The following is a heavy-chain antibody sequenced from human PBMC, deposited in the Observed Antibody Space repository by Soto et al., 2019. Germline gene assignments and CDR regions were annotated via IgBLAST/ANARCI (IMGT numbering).Heavy chain of an antibody. CDR1: GGTFSSYA. Sequence: SVKVSCKASGGTFSSYAISWVRQAPGQGLEWMGGIIPIFGTANYAQKFQGRVTITADKSTSTAYMELNSLRAEDTAVYYCVRDSQRGEDFWSGPSDYYGMDVWGQGTTVTVSS. CDR3: VRDSQRGEDFWSGPSDYYGMDV. V-gene: IGHV1-69*06. J-gene: IGHJ6*02. D-gene: IGHD3-3*01. CDR2: IIPIFGTA.